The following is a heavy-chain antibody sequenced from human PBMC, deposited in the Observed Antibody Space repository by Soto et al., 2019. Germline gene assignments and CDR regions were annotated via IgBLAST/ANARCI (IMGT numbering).Heavy chain of an antibody. CDR1: GGTFSSYA. Sequence: QVQLVQSGAEVKKPGSSVKVSCKASGGTFSSYAISWVRQAPGQGLEWMGGIIPIFGTANYAQKFQGRVTITADESASTAYMEVSSLRSEDTAVYYCASGSGVRGVIGYYYYGMVVWGQGTTVTVSS. CDR3: ASGSGVRGVIGYYYYGMVV. V-gene: IGHV1-69*01. D-gene: IGHD3-10*01. CDR2: IIPIFGTA. J-gene: IGHJ6*02.